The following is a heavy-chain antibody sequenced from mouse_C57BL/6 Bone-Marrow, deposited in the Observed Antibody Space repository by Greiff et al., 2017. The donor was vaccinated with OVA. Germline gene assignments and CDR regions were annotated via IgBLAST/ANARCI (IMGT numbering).Heavy chain of an antibody. CDR3: ARSPTTVDY. Sequence: EVQLQQSGPVLVKPGASVKMSCKASGYTFTDYYMNWVKQSHGKSLEWIGVINPYNGGTSYNQKFKGKATLTVDKSSSTAYMELNSLTSEDSAVYYCARSPTTVDYWGQGTTLTVSS. CDR1: GYTFTDYY. V-gene: IGHV1-19*01. J-gene: IGHJ2*01. CDR2: INPYNGGT. D-gene: IGHD1-1*01.